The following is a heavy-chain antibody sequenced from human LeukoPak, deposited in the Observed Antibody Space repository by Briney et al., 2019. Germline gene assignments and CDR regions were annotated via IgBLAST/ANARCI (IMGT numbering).Heavy chain of an antibody. D-gene: IGHD3-22*01. CDR1: GFTFRIYS. CDR3: ARDYAPGSSSGYYSNWFDP. V-gene: IGHV3-48*04. Sequence: GGSLRLSCAASGFTFRIYSMNWVRQAPGKGLEWVSYISSSGSTIYYADSVKGRFTISRDNAKNSLYLQMNSLRAEDTAVYYCARDYAPGSSSGYYSNWFDPWGQGTLVTVSS. J-gene: IGHJ5*02. CDR2: ISSSGSTI.